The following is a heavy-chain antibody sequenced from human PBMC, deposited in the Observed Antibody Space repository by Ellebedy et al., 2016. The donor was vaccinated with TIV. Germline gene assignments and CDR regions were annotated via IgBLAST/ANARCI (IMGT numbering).Heavy chain of an antibody. CDR3: ARESVVVPAAGSWFDP. CDR1: GGTFSSYA. J-gene: IGHJ5*02. Sequence: SVKVSXKASGGTFSSYAISWVRQAPGQGLEWMGRIIPILGIANYAQKFQGRVTITADKSTSTAYMELSSLRSEDTAVYYCARESVVVPAAGSWFDPWGQGTLVTVSS. CDR2: IIPILGIA. D-gene: IGHD2-15*01. V-gene: IGHV1-69*04.